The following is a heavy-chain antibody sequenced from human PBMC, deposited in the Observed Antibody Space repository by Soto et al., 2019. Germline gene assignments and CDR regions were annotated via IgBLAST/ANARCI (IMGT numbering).Heavy chain of an antibody. V-gene: IGHV3-23*01. CDR1: GFTFSSYA. J-gene: IGHJ3*02. CDR3: AKDKGSYNAFDI. D-gene: IGHD1-26*01. CDR2: ISGSGGST. Sequence: EVQLLESGGGLVQPGGSLRLSCAASGFTFSSYAMSWVRQAPGKGLEWVSAISGSGGSTYYADSVKGRFTISRDNSKNTVYLQMNSLRAEDTAVYYCAKDKGSYNAFDIWGQGTMVTDSS.